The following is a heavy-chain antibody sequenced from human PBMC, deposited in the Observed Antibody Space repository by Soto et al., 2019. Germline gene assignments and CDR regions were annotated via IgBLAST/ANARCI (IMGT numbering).Heavy chain of an antibody. CDR1: GWSFSCYY. J-gene: IGHJ4*02. CDR3: ARVGDGSYSGFDY. V-gene: IGHV4-34*01. D-gene: IGHD1-26*01. CDR2: INHRGST. Sequence: SETLSLTWAFDGWSFSCYYLILLRQPPGKGLEWIGEINHRGSTKYNPSLKSRVTISVDTSKNQFSLKLSSVTAADTAVYYCARVGDGSYSGFDYWGQGTLVTVSS.